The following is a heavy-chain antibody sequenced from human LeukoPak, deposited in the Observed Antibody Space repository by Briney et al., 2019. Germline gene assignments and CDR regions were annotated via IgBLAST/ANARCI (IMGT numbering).Heavy chain of an antibody. D-gene: IGHD3-10*01. CDR3: ATMMYGSGNYYNSDY. CDR2: IYHSGTT. V-gene: IGHV4-38-2*02. J-gene: IGHJ4*02. CDR1: NYSISRTYH. Sequence: SETLSLTCSVSNYSISRTYHWGWIRQPPGKGLEWIGTIYHSGTTYYSPSLKSRVTISIHTSKNQFSLRLTSVTAADTAVYYCATMMYGSGNYYNSDYWGQGTLVTVSS.